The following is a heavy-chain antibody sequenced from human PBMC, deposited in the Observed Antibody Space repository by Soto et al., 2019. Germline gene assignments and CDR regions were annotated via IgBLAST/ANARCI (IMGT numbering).Heavy chain of an antibody. Sequence: VPLVESGGGVVQPGRSLRLSCAASGFTFSSYAMHWVRQAPGKGLEWVAVISYDGSNKYYADSVKGRFTISRDNSKNTLYLQMNSLRAEDTAVYYCARGGGGYDSSGWSVYWGQGTLVTVSS. J-gene: IGHJ4*02. CDR3: ARGGGGYDSSGWSVY. CDR2: ISYDGSNK. D-gene: IGHD3-22*01. CDR1: GFTFSSYA. V-gene: IGHV3-30-3*01.